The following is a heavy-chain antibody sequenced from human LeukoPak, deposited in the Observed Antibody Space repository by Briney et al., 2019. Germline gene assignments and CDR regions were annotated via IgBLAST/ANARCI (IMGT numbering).Heavy chain of an antibody. Sequence: GGSLRLSCAASGFTFSSYAMSWVRQAPGKGLEWVSAISGSGGSTYYADSVKGRFTISRDNSKNTLYLQMNSLRAEDTAVYYXXXXXXXAVAGTFDYWGQGTLVTVSS. CDR1: GFTFSSYA. CDR3: XXXXXXAVAGTFDY. CDR2: ISGSGGST. V-gene: IGHV3-23*01. D-gene: IGHD6-19*01. J-gene: IGHJ4*02.